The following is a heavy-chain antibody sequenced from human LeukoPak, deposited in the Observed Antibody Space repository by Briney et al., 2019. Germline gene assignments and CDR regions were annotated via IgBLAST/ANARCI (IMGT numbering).Heavy chain of an antibody. J-gene: IGHJ4*02. CDR1: GGSFNGYY. CDR3: ASDSSSGDDY. V-gene: IGHV4-34*01. Sequence: SETLSLTCAVYGGSFNGYYWSWIRQPPGKGLEWIGEINHSGSTNYNPSLKSRVTISVDTSKNQFSLKLSSVTAADTAVYYCASDSSSGDDYWGQGTLVTVSS. CDR2: INHSGST. D-gene: IGHD6-19*01.